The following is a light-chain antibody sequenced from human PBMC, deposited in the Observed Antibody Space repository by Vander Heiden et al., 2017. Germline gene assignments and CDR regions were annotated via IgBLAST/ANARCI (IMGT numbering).Light chain of an antibody. CDR2: GNS. CDR3: QSYDSSLSGWV. J-gene: IGLJ3*02. CDR1: SSNIGAGYD. Sequence: QSVLTQPPSVSGAPGQRVTLSCTGSSSNIGAGYDVHWYQQLPGTAPKLLIYGNSNRPSGVPDRCSGSKSGTSASLAITGLQAEDEADYYCQSYDSSLSGWVFGGGTKLTVL. V-gene: IGLV1-40*01.